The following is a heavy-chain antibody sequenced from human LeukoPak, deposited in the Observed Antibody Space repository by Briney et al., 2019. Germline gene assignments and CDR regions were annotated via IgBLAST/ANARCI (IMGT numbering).Heavy chain of an antibody. CDR3: ARDIGWTKGPFDY. Sequence: SETLSLTCTVSGDSISSGYFWAWIRQSPGKGLEVIAGIFHDGRTYYNPSLQSRVTISVDTFRNRFSLKLKSMTAADAAVYYCARDIGWTKGPFDYWGQGTLVTVSS. CDR2: IFHDGRT. J-gene: IGHJ4*02. D-gene: IGHD2-15*01. CDR1: GDSISSGYF. V-gene: IGHV4-38-2*02.